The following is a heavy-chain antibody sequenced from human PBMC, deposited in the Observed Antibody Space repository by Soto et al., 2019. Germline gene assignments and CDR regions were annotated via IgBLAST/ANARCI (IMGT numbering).Heavy chain of an antibody. J-gene: IGHJ3*02. D-gene: IGHD6-19*01. CDR2: IGTAGDT. CDR3: AREAGSSGWYGGGAFDI. CDR1: GFTFSGYD. Sequence: GGSQRLSYAASGFTFSGYDVHWVRQATGKGLEWVSAIGTAGDTYYPGSVKGRFTISRENAKNSLYLQMNSLRAGDTAVYYCAREAGSSGWYGGGAFDIWGQGTMVTVSS. V-gene: IGHV3-13*01.